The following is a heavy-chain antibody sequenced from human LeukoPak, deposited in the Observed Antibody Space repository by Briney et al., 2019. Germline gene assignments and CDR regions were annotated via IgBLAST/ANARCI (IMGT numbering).Heavy chain of an antibody. V-gene: IGHV1-69*13. CDR3: ARDVYCSSTTCSYYFDY. Sequence: GASVKVSCKASGGTFSSSAISWVRQAPGQGLEWMGGIIPIFGTANYAQKFQGRVTITADESTSTAYMELSSLRSEDTAVYYCARDVYCSSTTCSYYFDYRGQGTLVTVSS. J-gene: IGHJ4*02. D-gene: IGHD2-2*01. CDR1: GGTFSSSA. CDR2: IIPIFGTA.